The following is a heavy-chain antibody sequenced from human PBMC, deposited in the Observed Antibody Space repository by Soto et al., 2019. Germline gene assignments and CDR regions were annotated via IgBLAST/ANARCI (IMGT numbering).Heavy chain of an antibody. CDR3: AREYSSGWYHY. CDR2: IYPGDSDT. CDR1: GYNFTNYW. D-gene: IGHD6-19*01. V-gene: IGHV5-51*01. Sequence: ASVKVSCKASGYNFTNYWIGWVRQMPGKGLEWMGIIYPGDSDTRYNPSFQGQVTISADKSISIAYLQWSSLKASDTAMYYCAREYSSGWYHYWGQGTLVTVSS. J-gene: IGHJ4*02.